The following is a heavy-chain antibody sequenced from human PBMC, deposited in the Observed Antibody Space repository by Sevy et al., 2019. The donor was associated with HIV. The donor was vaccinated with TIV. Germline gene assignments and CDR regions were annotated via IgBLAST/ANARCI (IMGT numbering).Heavy chain of an antibody. CDR2: ISGSGGST. D-gene: IGHD3-3*01. Sequence: GGSLRLSCAASGFTFSSYAMSWVRQAPGKGLEWVSAISGSGGSTDYADSVKGRFTISRDNSKNTLYLQMNSLRAEDTAVYYCAKGHPGRFLGREGYFDYWGQGTLVTVSS. CDR1: GFTFSSYA. CDR3: AKGHPGRFLGREGYFDY. V-gene: IGHV3-23*01. J-gene: IGHJ4*02.